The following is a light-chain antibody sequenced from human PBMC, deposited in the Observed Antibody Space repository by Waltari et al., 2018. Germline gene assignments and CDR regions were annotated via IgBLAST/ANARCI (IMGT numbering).Light chain of an antibody. Sequence: QSALTQPRSVSGSPGQSVTISCTGTGNDVGSYDYVSWYQQQSGRAPKLIIYDVFNRPSGVPDRFSGSRSGGTAYLTISGLQAEDEAGYYCCSYAGPAFGEGTKLTVL. CDR3: CSYAGPA. CDR2: DVF. J-gene: IGLJ2*01. CDR1: GNDVGSYDY. V-gene: IGLV2-11*01.